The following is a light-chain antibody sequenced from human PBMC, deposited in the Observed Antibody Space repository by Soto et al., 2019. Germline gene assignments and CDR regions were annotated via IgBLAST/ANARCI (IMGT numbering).Light chain of an antibody. CDR1: SSDVGGYNH. V-gene: IGLV2-14*03. CDR3: NSYTSTSTLV. J-gene: IGLJ2*01. Sequence: QSALTQPASVSGSPGQSITISCTGTSSDVGGYNHVSWYQQHPGKAPKLMIYDVTDRPSGVSNRFSGSKSGNTASLAISGLQAEDEADYYCNSYTSTSTLVFGRGTKLIVL. CDR2: DVT.